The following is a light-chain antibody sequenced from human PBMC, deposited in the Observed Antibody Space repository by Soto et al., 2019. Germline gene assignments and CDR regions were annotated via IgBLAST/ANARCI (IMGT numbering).Light chain of an antibody. CDR2: DVS. Sequence: QSVLTQPASVSGSPGQSITISCTGTSSDVGGYNYVSWYQQHPGKAPKLMIYDVSNRPSGVSNRFSGSKSGNTASLTISGLQAEDETDYYSTSFTSSSPNVFVTRSVVPVL. J-gene: IGLJ1*01. CDR1: SSDVGGYNY. V-gene: IGLV2-14*01. CDR3: TSFTSSSPNV.